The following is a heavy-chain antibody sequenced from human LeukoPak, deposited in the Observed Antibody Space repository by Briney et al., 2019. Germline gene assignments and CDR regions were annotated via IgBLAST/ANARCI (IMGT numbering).Heavy chain of an antibody. Sequence: GGSLRLSCEASGFTFSLYWMSWVRQAPGKGLEWVANIKQDGSEKYYVDSVKGRFTISRDNAKNSLYLQLNSLRADDTAVYYCARDGDTSGYTDWGQGTLVTVSS. CDR1: GFTFSLYW. J-gene: IGHJ4*02. V-gene: IGHV3-7*01. D-gene: IGHD3-22*01. CDR3: ARDGDTSGYTD. CDR2: IKQDGSEK.